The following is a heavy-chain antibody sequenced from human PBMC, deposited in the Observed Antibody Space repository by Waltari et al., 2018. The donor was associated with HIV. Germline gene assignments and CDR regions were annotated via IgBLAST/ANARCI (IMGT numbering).Heavy chain of an antibody. CDR2: IYYSGST. J-gene: IGHJ2*01. CDR3: ARHALRVGAAYWNFDL. Sequence: HLQLPESGQGLVKPSDHLCLTCPVSGGSIRRSNYFGGWIRQTPGKGLEWIGSIYYSGSTYYNPSLKSRVTISVDTSKNQFSLKVSSVTTADTAVFYCARHALRVGAAYWNFDLWGRGTLVTVSS. D-gene: IGHD1-26*01. V-gene: IGHV4-39*01. CDR1: GGSIRRSNYF.